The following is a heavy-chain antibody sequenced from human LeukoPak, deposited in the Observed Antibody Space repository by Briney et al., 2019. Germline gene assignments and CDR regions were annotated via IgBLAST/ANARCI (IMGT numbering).Heavy chain of an antibody. CDR2: IYYSGSS. CDR1: GGSVSGYH. V-gene: IGHV4-59*02. J-gene: IGHJ6*03. Sequence: SETLSLTCNVSGGSVSGYHWSWIRQPPGKGLEWLGYIYYSGSSNYNPSLKSRVTISADTSKNQFSLKLSSVTAADTAVYYCARVPRSYYYYYYMDVWGKGTTVTVSS. CDR3: ARVPRSYYYYYYMDV.